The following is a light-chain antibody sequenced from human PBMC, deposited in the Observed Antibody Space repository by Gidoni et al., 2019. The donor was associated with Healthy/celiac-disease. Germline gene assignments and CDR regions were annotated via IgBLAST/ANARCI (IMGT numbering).Light chain of an antibody. CDR1: QSISSY. J-gene: IGKJ1*01. Sequence: PSSPSVSVGDRDTLTCRGSQSISSYLDWYQQKPGKAPKLLIYAASRLQTGVPARFSGSGSGTDFTLTISSLEPEDFAIYYCQQSNSTPPTFGQXTKVEIK. CDR3: QQSNSTPPT. CDR2: AAS. V-gene: IGKV1-39*01.